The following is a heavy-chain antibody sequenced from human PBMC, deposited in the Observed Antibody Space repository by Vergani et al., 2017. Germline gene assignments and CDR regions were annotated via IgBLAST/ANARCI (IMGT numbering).Heavy chain of an antibody. J-gene: IGHJ4*02. CDR1: GGTFSSYA. CDR2: IIPIFGTA. V-gene: IGHV1-69*12. CDR3: ARVNCSSTSCYGTLAY. Sequence: QVQLVQSGAEVKKPGSSVKVSCKASGGTFSSYAIIWVRQAPGQGLEWMGGIIPIFGTATYAQRFQGRVTITADESTSTAYMELSSLRSEDTAMYYCARVNCSSTSCYGTLAYWGQGTLVTVSS. D-gene: IGHD2-2*01.